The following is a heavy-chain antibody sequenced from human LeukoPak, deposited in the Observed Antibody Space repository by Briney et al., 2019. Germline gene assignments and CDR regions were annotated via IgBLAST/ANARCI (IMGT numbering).Heavy chain of an antibody. D-gene: IGHD2-2*01. CDR2: IYYSGST. CDR1: GGSISSGDYY. V-gene: IGHV4-30-4*08. CDR3: ARATLDCSSTSCYGIGDWFDP. Sequence: PSQTLSLTCTVSGGSISSGDYYWSWIRQPPGKGLEWIGYIYYSGSTYYNPSLKIRVTISVDTSKNQFSLKLSSVPAADTAVYYCARATLDCSSTSCYGIGDWFDPWGQGTLVTVSS. J-gene: IGHJ5*02.